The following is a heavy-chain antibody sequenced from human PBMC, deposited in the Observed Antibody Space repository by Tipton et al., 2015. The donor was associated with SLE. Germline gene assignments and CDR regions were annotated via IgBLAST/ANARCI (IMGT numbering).Heavy chain of an antibody. D-gene: IGHD4-17*01. V-gene: IGHV4-34*01. CDR2: INHSGST. J-gene: IGHJ2*01. Sequence: TLSLTCAVYGGSFSGYYWSWIRQPPRKGLEWIGEINHSGSTNYNPSLKSRVTISVDTSKNQFSLKLSSVTAADTAVYYCARGGTTVTAKVGLAYWYFDLWGRGTLVTVSS. CDR3: ARGGTTVTAKVGLAYWYFDL. CDR1: GGSFSGYY.